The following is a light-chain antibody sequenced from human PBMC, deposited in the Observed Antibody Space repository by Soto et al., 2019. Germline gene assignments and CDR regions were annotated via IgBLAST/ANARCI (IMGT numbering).Light chain of an antibody. V-gene: IGLV2-14*03. CDR2: EVS. CDR1: SSDVGAYDY. Sequence: QSVLTQPASVSGSPGQSIAISCTGTSSDVGAYDYVSWYQQHPDRAPRLVIYEVSNRPSGVSNRFSGSKSVNTATLTISGLQAEDEADYYCASHTTTNTRVFGNGTRSPS. CDR3: ASHTTTNTRV. J-gene: IGLJ1*01.